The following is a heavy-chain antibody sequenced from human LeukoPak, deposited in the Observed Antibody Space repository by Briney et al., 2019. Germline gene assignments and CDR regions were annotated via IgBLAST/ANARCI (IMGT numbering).Heavy chain of an antibody. V-gene: IGHV1-46*01. CDR2: INPSGGST. CDR1: GYTFTSYY. Sequence: ASVTVSCTASGYTFTSYYMHWVRQAPGQGLEWMGIINPSGGSTSYAQKFQGRVTMTRDTSTSTVYMELSSLRSEDTAVYYCARDLQQLAIDYWGQGTLVTVSS. CDR3: ARDLQQLAIDY. J-gene: IGHJ4*02. D-gene: IGHD6-13*01.